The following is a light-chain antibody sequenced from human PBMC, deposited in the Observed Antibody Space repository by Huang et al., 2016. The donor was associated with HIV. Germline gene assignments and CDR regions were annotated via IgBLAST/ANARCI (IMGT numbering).Light chain of an antibody. CDR2: WAA. CDR3: QQFYTTPLT. Sequence: DIVMTQSPESLAVSLGERATINCKSSQSVLYSSANKNYLTWYQQKPGQPPKLLIYWAATRDSGVPDRFSGSGSGTDFTLTISRLQAEDVAVYYCQQFYTTPLTFGQGTKLEIK. V-gene: IGKV4-1*01. CDR1: QSVLYSSANKNY. J-gene: IGKJ2*01.